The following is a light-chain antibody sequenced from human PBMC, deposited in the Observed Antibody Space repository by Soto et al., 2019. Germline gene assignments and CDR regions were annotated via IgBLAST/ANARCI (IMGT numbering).Light chain of an antibody. CDR2: EFS. CDR1: SSDVGSYNY. CDR3: SSYAGSNIFV. V-gene: IGLV2-8*01. J-gene: IGLJ1*01. Sequence: QSALTQPPSASGSPGQSVTISCTGTSSDVGSYNYVSWYQQNPGKAPKRLIYEFSKRPPGVPERFSGSKSGNTASLSVSRLRAGDEVDCYCSSYAGSNIFVFGTGTKVTV.